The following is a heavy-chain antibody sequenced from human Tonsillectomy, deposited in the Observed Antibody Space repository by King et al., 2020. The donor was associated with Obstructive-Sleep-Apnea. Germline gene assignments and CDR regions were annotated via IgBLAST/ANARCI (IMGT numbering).Heavy chain of an antibody. D-gene: IGHD3-22*01. J-gene: IGHJ4*02. CDR2: ISGSGCSK. CDR1: GLTFSSYA. V-gene: IGHV3-23*04. Sequence: VQLVESGGGLVQPGGSLRLSCAASGLTFSSYAMSWVRQAPGKGLEGVSAISGSGCSKFYADSVKGRFTISRDNSKKTLYLQMNSLRADDTAVYYCAKETYYYDSSGYYHFDYWGQGTLVTVSS. CDR3: AKETYYYDSSGYYHFDY.